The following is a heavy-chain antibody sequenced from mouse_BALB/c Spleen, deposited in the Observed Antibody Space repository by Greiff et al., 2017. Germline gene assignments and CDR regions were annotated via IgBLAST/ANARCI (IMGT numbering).Heavy chain of an antibody. J-gene: IGHJ2*01. CDR2: ISDGGSYT. Sequence: EVKLMESGGGLVKPGGSLKLSCAASGFTFSDYYMYWVRQTPEKRLEWVATISDGGSYTYYPDSVKGRFTISRDNAKNNLYLQMSSLKSEDTAMYYCAREGGYGFDYWGQGTTLTVSS. CDR1: GFTFSDYY. CDR3: AREGGYGFDY. V-gene: IGHV5-4*02. D-gene: IGHD2-2*01.